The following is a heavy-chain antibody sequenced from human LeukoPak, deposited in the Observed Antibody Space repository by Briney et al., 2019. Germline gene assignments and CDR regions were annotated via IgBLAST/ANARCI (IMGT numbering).Heavy chain of an antibody. CDR2: ISSSSSTI. V-gene: IGHV3-11*04. CDR1: GFTFSDYH. J-gene: IGHJ6*03. D-gene: IGHD4-11*01. CDR3: ARGRLDYSNYKMRQYYYYYYYMDV. Sequence: SGGSLRLSCAASGFTFSDYHMSWIRQAPGKGLEWVSYISSSSSTIYYADSVKGRFTISRDNAKNSLYLQMNSLRAEDTAVYYCARGRLDYSNYKMRQYYYYYYYMDVWGKGTTVTVSS.